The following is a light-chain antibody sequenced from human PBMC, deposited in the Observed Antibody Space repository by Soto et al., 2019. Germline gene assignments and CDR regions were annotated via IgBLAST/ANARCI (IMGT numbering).Light chain of an antibody. CDR1: QSVSTN. V-gene: IGKV3-15*01. Sequence: EIVMTQSPATLSVSPGESATLSCRASQSVSTNLAWYQQKPGQAPRHLIYVASTRATGIPASFSGSGSGTEFTLTISSLQSEDFAVYYCQQYHKWPPLTFSGGTKLEIK. CDR2: VAS. J-gene: IGKJ4*01. CDR3: QQYHKWPPLT.